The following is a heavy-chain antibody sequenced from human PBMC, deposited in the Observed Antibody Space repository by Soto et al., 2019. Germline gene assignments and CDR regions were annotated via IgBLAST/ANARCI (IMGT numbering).Heavy chain of an antibody. CDR2: INHSGST. D-gene: IGHD6-13*01. V-gene: IGHV4-34*01. Sequence: ETLCVTCAVYGGSFSGYYWGWIRQPPGKGLEWIGEINHSGSTNYNPSLKSRVTISVDTSKNQFSLKLSSVTAADTAVYYCARGSTSWYRVSRFDPCCQGTLVT. J-gene: IGHJ5*02. CDR1: GGSFSGYY. CDR3: ARGSTSWYRVSRFDP.